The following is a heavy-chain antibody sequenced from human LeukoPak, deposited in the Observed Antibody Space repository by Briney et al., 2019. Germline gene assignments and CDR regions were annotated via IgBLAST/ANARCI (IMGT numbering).Heavy chain of an antibody. CDR3: ARGPDSQLLWFGELPGYFDY. CDR1: GFTFDDYA. D-gene: IGHD3-10*01. J-gene: IGHJ4*02. Sequence: GGSLRLSCAASGFTFDDYAMHWVRQRPGKGLEWVSGISWNSGSIAYADSVKGRFTISRDNSKNTLYLQMNSLRAEDTAVYYCARGPDSQLLWFGELPGYFDYWGQGTLVTVSS. CDR2: ISWNSGSI. V-gene: IGHV3-9*01.